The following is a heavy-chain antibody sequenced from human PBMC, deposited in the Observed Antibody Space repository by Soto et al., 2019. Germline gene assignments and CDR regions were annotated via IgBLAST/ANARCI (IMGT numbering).Heavy chain of an antibody. CDR1: GYTFTSYA. CDR2: INAGNGNT. V-gene: IGHV1-3*05. Sequence: QVQLVQSGAEEKKPGASVKVSCKASGYTFTSYAMHWVRQAPGQRLERMGWINAGNGNTKYSQKFQGRVTITRDTSASTAYMELSSLRSEDTAVYYCAGDPGYYGMDVWGQGTTVTVSS. J-gene: IGHJ6*02. CDR3: AGDPGYYGMDV.